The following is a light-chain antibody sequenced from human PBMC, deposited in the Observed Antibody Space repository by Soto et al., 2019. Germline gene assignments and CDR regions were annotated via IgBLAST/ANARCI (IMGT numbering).Light chain of an antibody. CDR1: QSISGN. V-gene: IGKV1-6*01. CDR2: AAS. J-gene: IGKJ4*01. Sequence: IQMTQSPSSLSAFVGDRVTITCRASQSISGNLNWYQQKPGKAPKLLIYAASSLQSGVPSRFSGSGSGTDFTLAISSLQPEDFATYYCLQDYNYPLTFGGGTKVDI. CDR3: LQDYNYPLT.